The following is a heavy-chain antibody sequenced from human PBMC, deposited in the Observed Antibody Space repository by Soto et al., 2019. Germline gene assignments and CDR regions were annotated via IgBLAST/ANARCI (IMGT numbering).Heavy chain of an antibody. V-gene: IGHV4-39*01. CDR1: GGSISSSSYY. D-gene: IGHD1-26*01. Sequence: SETLSLTSTVSGGSISSSSYYWGWIRQPPGKGLEWIGSIYYSGSTYYNPSLKSRVTISVDTSKNQFSLKLSSVTAADTAVYYCARRLWELWVGYWFDPWGQGTLVTVSS. J-gene: IGHJ5*02. CDR2: IYYSGST. CDR3: ARRLWELWVGYWFDP.